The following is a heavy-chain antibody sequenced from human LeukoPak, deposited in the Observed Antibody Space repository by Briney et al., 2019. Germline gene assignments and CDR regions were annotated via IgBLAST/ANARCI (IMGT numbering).Heavy chain of an antibody. J-gene: IGHJ6*03. Sequence: GASVKVSCKASGGTFSSYAISWVRQAPGQGLEWMGGINPIFGTANYAQTVQGRVTITADNSTNSAYMELNSLRAEDTAVYYWARSRRDGYNLIDYMDVWGKGTTVTASS. CDR2: INPIFGTA. D-gene: IGHD5-24*01. V-gene: IGHV1-69*06. CDR1: GGTFSSYA. CDR3: ARSRRDGYNLIDYMDV.